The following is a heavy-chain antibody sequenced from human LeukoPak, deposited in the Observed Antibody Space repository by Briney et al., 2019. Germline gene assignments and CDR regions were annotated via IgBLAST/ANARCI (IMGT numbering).Heavy chain of an antibody. Sequence: PGGSLRPSCAASGFTFSNAWMSWVRQAPGKGLEWVGRIKSKTDGGTTDYAAPVKGRFTISRDDSKNTLYLQMNSLKTEDTAVYYCTGSFSSSWYGEDYFDYWGQGTLVTVSS. J-gene: IGHJ4*02. V-gene: IGHV3-15*01. D-gene: IGHD6-13*01. CDR2: IKSKTDGGTT. CDR1: GFTFSNAW. CDR3: TGSFSSSWYGEDYFDY.